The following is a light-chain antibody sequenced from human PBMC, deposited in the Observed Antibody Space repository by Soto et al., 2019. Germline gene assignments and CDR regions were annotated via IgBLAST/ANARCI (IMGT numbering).Light chain of an antibody. Sequence: EIVLAQSPGPLSLSPGQRATLSCRASQTVSSTYLAWYQQNPGQAPRLLNYGASSRAAGIPDRFVVSGSGTDFTLTISTLEPEDFAVYYCQQYGSSPWTFGLGTKVEIK. V-gene: IGKV3-20*01. J-gene: IGKJ1*01. CDR1: QTVSSTY. CDR3: QQYGSSPWT. CDR2: GAS.